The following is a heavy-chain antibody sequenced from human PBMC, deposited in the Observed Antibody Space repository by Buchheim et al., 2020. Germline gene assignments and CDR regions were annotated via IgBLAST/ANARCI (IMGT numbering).Heavy chain of an antibody. D-gene: IGHD2-21*01. CDR2: FFGDGHDM. V-gene: IGHV3-30*15. J-gene: IGHJ4*02. Sequence: QVQLVESGGGVVQPGESLRLSCAASGFTFNTYVMHWVRQAPGKGLEWVAGFFGDGHDMHYPESVKGRFIISRDNSKNTLYLEISGLRADDTAMYYCAREGGSSGHCGYFDLWGEGAL. CDR3: AREGGSSGHCGYFDL. CDR1: GFTFNTYV.